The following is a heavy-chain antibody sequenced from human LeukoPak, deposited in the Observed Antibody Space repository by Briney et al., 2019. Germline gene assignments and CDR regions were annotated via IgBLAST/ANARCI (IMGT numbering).Heavy chain of an antibody. V-gene: IGHV4-34*01. D-gene: IGHD6-13*01. CDR3: ARQPSIAAAGGYYYYYYYMDV. CDR2: INHSGST. Sequence: SETLSLTCAVYGGSFSGYYWSWIRQPPGKGLEWIGEINHSGSTNYNPSLKSRVTISVDTSKNQFSLKLSSVTAAGTAVYYCARQPSIAAAGGYYYYYYYMDVWGKGTTVTISS. J-gene: IGHJ6*03. CDR1: GGSFSGYY.